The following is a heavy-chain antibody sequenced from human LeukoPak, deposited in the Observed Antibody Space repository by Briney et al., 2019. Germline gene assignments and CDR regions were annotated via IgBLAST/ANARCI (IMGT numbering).Heavy chain of an antibody. J-gene: IGHJ3*02. CDR3: TRLTGADVFDI. CDR2: IRSKANSYAT. Sequence: PGGSLRLSCAASGFTFSGSAMHWVRQASGKGLEWVGRIRSKANSYATAYAASVEGRFTISRDDSKSTAYLQMNSLKTEDTAVYYCTRLTGADVFDIWGQGTMVTVSS. D-gene: IGHD3-10*01. V-gene: IGHV3-73*01. CDR1: GFTFSGSA.